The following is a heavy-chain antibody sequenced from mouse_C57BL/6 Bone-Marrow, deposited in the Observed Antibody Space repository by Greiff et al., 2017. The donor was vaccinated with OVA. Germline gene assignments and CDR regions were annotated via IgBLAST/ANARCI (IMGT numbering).Heavy chain of an antibody. CDR2: ISSGSSTI. D-gene: IGHD1-2*01. Sequence: EVKLMESGGGLVKPGGSLKLSCAASGFTFSDYGMHWVRQAPEKGLEWVAYISSGSSTIYYADTVKGRFTISRDNAKNALFLQMNSLRSEDTAMYYCARAGTAYAMDYWGQGTSVTVSS. CDR3: ARAGTAYAMDY. CDR1: GFTFSDYG. J-gene: IGHJ4*01. V-gene: IGHV5-17*01.